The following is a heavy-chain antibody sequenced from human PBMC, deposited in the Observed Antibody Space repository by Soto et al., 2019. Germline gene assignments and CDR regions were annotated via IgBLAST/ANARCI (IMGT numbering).Heavy chain of an antibody. D-gene: IGHD3-9*01. CDR2: IYYSGST. CDR1: GGPISSYY. CDR3: ARHVSHYDILTGYYYYYGMDV. Sequence: PSETLSLTCTVSGGPISSYYWSWIRQPPGKGLEWIGYIYYSGSTNYSPSFQGQVTISADKSISTAYLQWSSLKASDTAMYYCARHVSHYDILTGYYYYYGMDVWGQGTTVTVSS. J-gene: IGHJ6*02. V-gene: IGHV4-59*08.